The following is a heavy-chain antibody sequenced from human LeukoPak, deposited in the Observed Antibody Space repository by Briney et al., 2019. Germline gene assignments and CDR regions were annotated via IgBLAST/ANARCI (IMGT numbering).Heavy chain of an antibody. CDR3: ARGRITIFGVVIPHFDY. D-gene: IGHD3-3*01. J-gene: IGHJ4*02. CDR2: IHNNGNT. CDR1: GGSISSYY. V-gene: IGHV4-59*01. Sequence: SETLSLTRTVSGGSISSYYWSWIRQPPGKGLEWIGSIHNNGNTDYNRSLKSRVTISVDTSKNQFSLKLSSVTAEDTAVYYCARGRITIFGVVIPHFDYWGQGTLVTVSS.